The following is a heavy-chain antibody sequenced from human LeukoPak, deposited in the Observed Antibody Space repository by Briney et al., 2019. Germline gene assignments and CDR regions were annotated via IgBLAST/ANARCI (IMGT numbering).Heavy chain of an antibody. CDR2: INWNGGSI. J-gene: IGHJ6*04. D-gene: IGHD3-10*02. V-gene: IGHV3-20*04. CDR1: GFTFDDYG. Sequence: GGSLRLSCAASGFTFDDYGMSWGRQGPGKGLEWVSGINWNGGSIGYVDSGEGRFTISRDNAKNSLYLQMNSLRAEDTAVYYCAELGITMIGGVWGKGTTVTISS. CDR3: AELGITMIGGV.